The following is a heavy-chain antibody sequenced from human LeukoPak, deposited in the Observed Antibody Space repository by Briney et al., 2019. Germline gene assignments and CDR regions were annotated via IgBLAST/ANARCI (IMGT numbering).Heavy chain of an antibody. D-gene: IGHD1-26*01. V-gene: IGHV3-30*19. CDR1: GFRFSGYG. Sequence: GGSLRLSCAASGFRFSGYGMHWVRQAPGKGLEWVAVISFDGNTQYLADSVRGRSTISRDNSKTTLDLQMNSLRTEDTALYYCTRASGSYSNLDYWGQGTLVTVSS. CDR2: ISFDGNTQ. CDR3: TRASGSYSNLDY. J-gene: IGHJ4*02.